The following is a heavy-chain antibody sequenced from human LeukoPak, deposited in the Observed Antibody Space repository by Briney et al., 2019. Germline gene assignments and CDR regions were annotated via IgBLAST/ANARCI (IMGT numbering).Heavy chain of an antibody. CDR2: ITKDGSQK. V-gene: IGHV3-7*03. Sequence: GGSLRLSCAASGFMFSSFWMSWVRQAPGKGLEWVANITKDGSQKYYVDSVEGRFTISRDNAKNSLYLQMDSLRVDHTAVYYCTRVFGGYDVSDYWGQGTVVTVSS. J-gene: IGHJ4*02. CDR1: GFMFSSFW. D-gene: IGHD3-3*01. CDR3: TRVFGGYDVSDY.